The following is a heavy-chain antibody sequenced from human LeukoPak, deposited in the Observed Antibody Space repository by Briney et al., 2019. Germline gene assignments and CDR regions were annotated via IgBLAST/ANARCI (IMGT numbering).Heavy chain of an antibody. J-gene: IGHJ4*02. Sequence: PEGSLRLSCAASGFTFSSYGMHWVRQAPGKGLEWVAVISYDGSNKYYADSVKGRFTISRDNSKNTLYLQMNSLRAEDTAVYYCAKERVGAPDYWGQGTLVTVSS. V-gene: IGHV3-30*18. CDR1: GFTFSSYG. CDR3: AKERVGAPDY. D-gene: IGHD1-26*01. CDR2: ISYDGSNK.